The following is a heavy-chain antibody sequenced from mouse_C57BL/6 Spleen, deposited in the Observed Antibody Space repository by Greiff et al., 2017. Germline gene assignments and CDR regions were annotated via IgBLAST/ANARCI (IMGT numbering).Heavy chain of an antibody. V-gene: IGHV1-52*01. D-gene: IGHD2-2*01. Sequence: QVQLQQPGAELVRPGSSVKLSCKASGYTFTSYWMHWVKQRPIQGLEWIGNIDPSDSETHYNQKFKDKATLTVDKSSSTAYMQLSSLTSEDSAVYYCARGDGYDGDFDDWGQGTTLTVSS. CDR2: IDPSDSET. CDR3: ARGDGYDGDFDD. CDR1: GYTFTSYW. J-gene: IGHJ2*01.